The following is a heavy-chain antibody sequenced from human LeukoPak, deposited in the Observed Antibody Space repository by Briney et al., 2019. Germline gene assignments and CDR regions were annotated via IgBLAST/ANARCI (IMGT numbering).Heavy chain of an antibody. D-gene: IGHD1-14*01. CDR1: GFTSSSYE. CDR3: ARQDPENWFDP. V-gene: IGHV3-48*03. Sequence: PGGSLRLSCAASGFTSSSYEMNWVRQAPGKGLEWVSYISSSGSTIYYADSVKGRFTISRDNAKNSLYLQMNSLRAEDTAVYYCARQDPENWFDPWGQGTLVTVSS. CDR2: ISSSGSTI. J-gene: IGHJ5*02.